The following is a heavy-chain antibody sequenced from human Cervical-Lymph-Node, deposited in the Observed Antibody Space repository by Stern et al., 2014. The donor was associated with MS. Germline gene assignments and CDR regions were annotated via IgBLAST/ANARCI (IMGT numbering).Heavy chain of an antibody. CDR3: ARDQGGKYYDSSGYYSDAFDI. J-gene: IGHJ3*02. Sequence: EVQLEESGGGLVKPGGSLRLSCAASGFTFSSYSMNWVRQAPGKGLEWVSSISSSSSYIYYADSVKGRFTISRDNAKNSLHLQMNSLRAEDTAVYYCARDQGGKYYDSSGYYSDAFDIWGQGTMVTVSS. V-gene: IGHV3-21*01. CDR2: ISSSSSYI. CDR1: GFTFSSYS. D-gene: IGHD3-22*01.